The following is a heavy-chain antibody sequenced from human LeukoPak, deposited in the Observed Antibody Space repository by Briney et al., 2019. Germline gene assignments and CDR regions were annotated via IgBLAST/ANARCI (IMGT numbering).Heavy chain of an antibody. CDR3: ARLDKTNTRFVY. Sequence: ASVKVSCKASGYTFTGYYMHWVRQAPGQGLEWMGRINPNSGGTNYAQKFQGRVTMTRDTSISTAYMELSRLRSDDTAVYYCARLDKTNTRFVYWGQGTLVTVSS. V-gene: IGHV1-2*06. CDR1: GYTFTGYY. J-gene: IGHJ4*02. CDR2: INPNSGGT. D-gene: IGHD2-15*01.